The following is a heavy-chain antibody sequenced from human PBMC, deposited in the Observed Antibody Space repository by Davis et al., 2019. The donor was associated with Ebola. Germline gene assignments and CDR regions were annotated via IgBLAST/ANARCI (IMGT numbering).Heavy chain of an antibody. Sequence: GESLKISCAASGFTFSSYAMSWVRQAPGKGLEWVSAISGSGGSTYYADSVKGRFTISRDNAKNSLYLQMNSLRAEDTAVYYCASTLKLRFLEWLLPNFDYWGQGTLVTVSS. D-gene: IGHD3-3*01. V-gene: IGHV3-23*01. CDR1: GFTFSSYA. CDR3: ASTLKLRFLEWLLPNFDY. CDR2: ISGSGGST. J-gene: IGHJ4*02.